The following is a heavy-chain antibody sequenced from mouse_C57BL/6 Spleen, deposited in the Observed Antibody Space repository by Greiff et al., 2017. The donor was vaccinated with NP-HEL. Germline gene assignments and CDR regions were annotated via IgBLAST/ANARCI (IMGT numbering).Heavy chain of an antibody. CDR3: ARWSDYYGSSRSFDV. Sequence: QVQLQQSGPELVKPGASVKISCKASGYAFSSSWMNWVKQRPGKGLEWIGRIYPGDGDTNYNGKFKGKATLTADKSSSTAYMQLSSLTSEDSAVYFCARWSDYYGSSRSFDVWGTETTVTVSS. CDR2: IYPGDGDT. V-gene: IGHV1-82*01. CDR1: GYAFSSSW. D-gene: IGHD1-1*01. J-gene: IGHJ1*03.